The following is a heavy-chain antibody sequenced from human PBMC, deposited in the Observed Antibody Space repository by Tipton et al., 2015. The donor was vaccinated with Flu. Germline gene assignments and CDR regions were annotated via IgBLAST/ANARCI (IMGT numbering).Heavy chain of an antibody. V-gene: IGHV4-59*12. J-gene: IGHJ4*02. CDR2: IFGTGST. Sequence: TLSLTCTVSGGSINDYYWSWIRQPPGQGLEWIGYIFGTGSTNYNPSLKSRVTMSLDTSKNQFSLKLSSVTAADTAVYYCASTSNYGRRIEPDFDSWGQGTLVTVSS. CDR1: GGSINDYY. D-gene: IGHD1-14*01. CDR3: ASTSNYGRRIEPDFDS.